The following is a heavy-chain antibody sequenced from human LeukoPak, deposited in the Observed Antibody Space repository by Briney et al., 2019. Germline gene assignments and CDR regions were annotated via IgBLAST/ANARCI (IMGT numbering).Heavy chain of an antibody. CDR2: ISYDGSNK. CDR1: GFTLSSYA. V-gene: IGHV3-30*04. J-gene: IGHJ4*02. CDR3: ARVLGGYLYYFDY. D-gene: IGHD5-12*01. Sequence: GGSLRLSCAASGFTLSSYAMHWVRQAPGKGLEWEAVISYDGSNKYYADSVKGRFTISRDNSKNTLYLQMNSLRAEDTAVYYCARVLGGYLYYFDYWGQGTLVTVSS.